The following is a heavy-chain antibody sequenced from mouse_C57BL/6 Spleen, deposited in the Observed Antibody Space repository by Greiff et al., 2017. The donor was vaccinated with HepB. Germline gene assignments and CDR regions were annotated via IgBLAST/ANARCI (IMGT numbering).Heavy chain of an antibody. CDR2: IDPSDSYT. Sequence: QVQLKQPGAELVMPGASVKLSCKASGYTFTSYWMHWVKQRPGQGLEWIGEIDPSDSYTNYNQKFKGKSTLTVDKSSSTAYMQLSSLTSEDSAVYYCARGIYYGSSFGDYYAMDYWGQGTSVTVSS. D-gene: IGHD1-1*01. J-gene: IGHJ4*01. V-gene: IGHV1-69*01. CDR1: GYTFTSYW. CDR3: ARGIYYGSSFGDYYAMDY.